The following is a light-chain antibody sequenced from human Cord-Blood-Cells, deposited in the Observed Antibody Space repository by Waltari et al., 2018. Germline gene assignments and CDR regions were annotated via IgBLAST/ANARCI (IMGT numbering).Light chain of an antibody. CDR3: QSYDSSLSGVV. J-gene: IGLJ2*01. Sequence: QSVLTQPPSVSGDPGQRVTLSCTGCSPNIGAGYDVPWYQQLPGTAPKLLIYGTSNRPSGVPDRFSGSKSGTSASLAITGLQAEDEADYYCQSYDSSLSGVVFGGGTKLTVL. V-gene: IGLV1-40*01. CDR2: GTS. CDR1: SPNIGAGYD.